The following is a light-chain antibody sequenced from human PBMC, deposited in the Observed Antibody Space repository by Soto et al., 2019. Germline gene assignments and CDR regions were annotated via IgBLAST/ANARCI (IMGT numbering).Light chain of an antibody. Sequence: QSALTQPPSASGSPGQSVTISCTGTSSDVGGYNYVSWYQHHPDKAPKLIIYGVYKRPSGVPDRFSGSKSGNTASLTVSGLHAEDEAEYYCSSYAASDSFVVFGGGTKLTVL. J-gene: IGLJ2*01. CDR2: GVY. CDR1: SSDVGGYNY. V-gene: IGLV2-8*01. CDR3: SSYAASDSFVV.